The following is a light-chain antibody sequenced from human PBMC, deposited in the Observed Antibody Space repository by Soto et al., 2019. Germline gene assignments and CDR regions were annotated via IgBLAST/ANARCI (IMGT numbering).Light chain of an antibody. CDR3: QQYNNWPPM. CDR1: QSVRSN. V-gene: IGKV3-15*01. J-gene: IGKJ1*01. Sequence: EIVMTQSPATLSASPGERATLSCRASQSVRSNLAWYQQKPGQAPRLLIYGASTRATGIPARFSGSGSGTEFTLSIGSLQSEDFAVYYCQQYNNWPPMFGQGTKVDIK. CDR2: GAS.